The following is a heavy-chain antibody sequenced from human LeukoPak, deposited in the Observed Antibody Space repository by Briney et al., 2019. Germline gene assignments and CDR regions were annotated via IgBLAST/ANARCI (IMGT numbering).Heavy chain of an antibody. D-gene: IGHD3-10*01. CDR3: AKMASWVVRGENRQFDY. CDR2: ISGSGGST. V-gene: IGHV3-23*01. J-gene: IGHJ4*02. CDR1: GFTFSSYA. Sequence: PGGSLRLSCAASGFTFSSYAMSWVRQAPGKGLEWVSAISGSGGSTYYADSVKGRFTISRDNSKNTLYLQMNGLRAEDTAVYYCAKMASWVVRGENRQFDYWGQGTLVTVSS.